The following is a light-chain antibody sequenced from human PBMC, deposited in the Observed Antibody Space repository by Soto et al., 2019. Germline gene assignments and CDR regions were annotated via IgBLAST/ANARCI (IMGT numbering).Light chain of an antibody. CDR1: QSVSGSY. CDR2: GAS. CDR3: QQYASSWS. J-gene: IGKJ1*01. V-gene: IGKV3-20*01. Sequence: EIVLTQSPGTLSLSPGERATLSCRANQSVSGSYLAWYQQKPGQAPRLLIYGASSRATGIPDRFSGSGSGTGFTLTISRLEPEDFAVYYCQQYASSWSFGQGTKVEIK.